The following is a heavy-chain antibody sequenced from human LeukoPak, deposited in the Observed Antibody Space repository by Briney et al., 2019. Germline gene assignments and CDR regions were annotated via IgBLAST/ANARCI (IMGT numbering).Heavy chain of an antibody. V-gene: IGHV4-34*01. J-gene: IGHJ5*02. CDR2: INHSGST. Sequence: PSETLSLTCAVYGGSFSGYYWSWIRQPPGKGLEWIGEINHSGSTNYNPSLKSRVTISVDTSKNQFSLKLSSVTAADTAVYYCARHPLLLWFGGGFDPWGQGTLVTVSS. CDR3: ARHPLLLWFGGGFDP. CDR1: GGSFSGYY. D-gene: IGHD3-10*01.